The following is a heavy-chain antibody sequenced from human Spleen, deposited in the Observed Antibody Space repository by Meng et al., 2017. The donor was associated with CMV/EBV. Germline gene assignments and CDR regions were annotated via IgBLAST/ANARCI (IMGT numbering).Heavy chain of an antibody. J-gene: IGHJ4*02. V-gene: IGHV3-13*01. CDR3: GREKWGLGDY. D-gene: IGHD1-26*01. Sequence: GGSLRLSCAASGFTFSSYDMHWVRQATGKGLEWVSAIGTAGDTHYPGSVKGRFTISRENAKNSLYLQMNSLRVGDTAVYYCGREKWGLGDYWGQGTVVTVSS. CDR2: IGTAGDT. CDR1: GFTFSSYD.